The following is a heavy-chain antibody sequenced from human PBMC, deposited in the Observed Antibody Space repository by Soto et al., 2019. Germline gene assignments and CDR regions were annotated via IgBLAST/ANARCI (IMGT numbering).Heavy chain of an antibody. CDR3: AAPRGYNYGYTY. Sequence: PSETLSLTCAVSGGSISSSNWWSWVRQSPGKGLEWIGEIYHTGSINYNPSLKSRISISVDKAKNQFSLNLTSVTAADTAVYFCAAPRGYNYGYTYWGQGIMVTVSS. D-gene: IGHD5-18*01. CDR1: GGSISSSNW. CDR2: IYHTGSI. V-gene: IGHV4-4*02. J-gene: IGHJ4*02.